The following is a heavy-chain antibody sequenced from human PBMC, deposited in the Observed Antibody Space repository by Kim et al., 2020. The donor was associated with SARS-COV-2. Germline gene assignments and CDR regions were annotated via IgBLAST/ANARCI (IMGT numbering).Heavy chain of an antibody. V-gene: IGHV3-30*18. Sequence: LSLTCAASGFTFSSYGMHWVRQAPGKGLEWVAVISYDGSNKYYADSVKGRFTISRDNSKNTLYLQMNSLRAEDTAVYYCAKVGEYYYGSGSDAFDIW. D-gene: IGHD3-10*01. CDR2: ISYDGSNK. J-gene: IGHJ3*02. CDR3: AKVGEYYYGSGSDAFDI. CDR1: GFTFSSYG.